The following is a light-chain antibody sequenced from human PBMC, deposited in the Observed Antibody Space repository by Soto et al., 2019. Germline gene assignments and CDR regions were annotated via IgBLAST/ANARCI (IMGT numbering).Light chain of an antibody. CDR2: STS. CDR3: LQSYSTPWT. Sequence: DIQMTQSPSSLSASVGDRVTITCRASLSAYTYLSWYQQKPGKAPNLLIYSTSTLQSGVPSRFSGSGSGTDFTLTISSLQPEDFATYYCLQSYSTPWTLGQGTKVEIK. CDR1: LSAYTY. J-gene: IGKJ1*01. V-gene: IGKV1-39*01.